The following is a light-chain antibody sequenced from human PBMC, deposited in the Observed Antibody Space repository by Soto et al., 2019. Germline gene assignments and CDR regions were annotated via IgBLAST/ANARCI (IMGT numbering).Light chain of an antibody. J-gene: IGKJ2*01. CDR3: QQRSNWPPYT. CDR1: QSLSSY. Sequence: EIVLTQSPATLSLSPGERATLSCRASQSLSSYLAWYQQKPGQAPRLLIYDASNRATGIPARFSGSGSGTDFTLTISSLEPEDFAVYCCQQRSNWPPYTFGQGTKLEIK. CDR2: DAS. V-gene: IGKV3-11*01.